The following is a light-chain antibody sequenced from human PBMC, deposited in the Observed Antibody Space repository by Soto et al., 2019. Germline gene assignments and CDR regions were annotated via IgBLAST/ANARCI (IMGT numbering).Light chain of an antibody. Sequence: DIQMTQSPSSLSASVGDRVTITCRASQSISGYLNWYQQKPGAAPELLIYDASTLQSGVPSRFRGGASGTDFTLTISSLQLDDFATYYCQQSYNTPLTLGQGTKVDIK. J-gene: IGKJ1*01. CDR3: QQSYNTPLT. CDR1: QSISGY. CDR2: DAS. V-gene: IGKV1-39*01.